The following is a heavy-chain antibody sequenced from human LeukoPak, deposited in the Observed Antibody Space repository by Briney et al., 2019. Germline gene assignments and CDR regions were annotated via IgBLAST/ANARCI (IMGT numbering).Heavy chain of an antibody. D-gene: IGHD2-15*01. J-gene: IGHJ3*02. V-gene: IGHV4-34*01. CDR1: GGSFSAHY. CDR2: INHSGST. CDR3: ARDLLGGSDAFDI. Sequence: PSETLSLTCAVYGGSFSAHYWNWIRQPPGKGLEWIGEINHSGSTNYNPSLKSRVTISVDMSKNQFSLKLSSVTAADTAVYYCARDLLGGSDAFDIWGQGTMVTVSS.